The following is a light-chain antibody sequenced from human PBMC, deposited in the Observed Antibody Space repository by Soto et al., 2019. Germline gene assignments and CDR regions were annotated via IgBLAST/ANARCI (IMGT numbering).Light chain of an antibody. CDR3: SSYTSRSTLSTDV. V-gene: IGLV2-14*03. CDR2: DVS. J-gene: IGLJ1*01. Sequence: QSALTQPASVSGSPGQSITISCTGTSSDVGGYNYVSWYQHHPGKAPKLMIYDVSNRPSGVSNRFSGSKSGNTASLIISGLQAEDEADYYCSSYTSRSTLSTDVFGTGTKLTVL. CDR1: SSDVGGYNY.